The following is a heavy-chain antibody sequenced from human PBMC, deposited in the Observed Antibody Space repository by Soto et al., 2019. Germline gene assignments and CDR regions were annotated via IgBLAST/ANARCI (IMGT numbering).Heavy chain of an antibody. J-gene: IGHJ4*02. CDR3: ARGDSIAARPFDY. V-gene: IGHV4-34*01. CDR2: INHSGST. Sequence: LSLTCAVYGGSFSGYYWSWIRQLPGKGLEWIGEINHSGSTNYNPSLKSRVTISVDTSKNQFSLKLSSVTAADTAVYYCARGDSIAARPFDYWGQGTLVTVSS. D-gene: IGHD6-6*01. CDR1: GGSFSGYY.